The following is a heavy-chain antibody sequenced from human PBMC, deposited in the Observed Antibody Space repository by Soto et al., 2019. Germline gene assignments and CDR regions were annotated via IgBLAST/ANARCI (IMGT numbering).Heavy chain of an antibody. CDR1: GGSMIAYY. Sequence: SETLSLTCTVSGGSMIAYYWNWMRQPPGKGLQWIGYTYYSGSTTYNPSLKSRVTIAVDSSKNQFSLKLDSVTPADTAVYYCARVRGTAGKRYFDYWGPGTLVTVSS. CDR3: ARVRGTAGKRYFDY. D-gene: IGHD6-13*01. CDR2: TYYSGST. V-gene: IGHV4-59*01. J-gene: IGHJ4*02.